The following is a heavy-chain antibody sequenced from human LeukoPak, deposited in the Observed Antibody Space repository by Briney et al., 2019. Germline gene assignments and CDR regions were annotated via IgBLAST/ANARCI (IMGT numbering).Heavy chain of an antibody. V-gene: IGHV1-69*05. Sequence: SVKVSCKASGGTFSSYAISWVRQAPGQGLEWVGGIIPISGAANYAQKFQGRVTITTDEFTSTAYMELSSLISEDTAVYYCARAYCGGDCXNXXDXWGQXXXVT. D-gene: IGHD2-21*02. CDR1: GGTFSSYA. CDR2: IIPISGAA. CDR3: ARAYCGGDCXNXXDX. J-gene: IGHJ4*02.